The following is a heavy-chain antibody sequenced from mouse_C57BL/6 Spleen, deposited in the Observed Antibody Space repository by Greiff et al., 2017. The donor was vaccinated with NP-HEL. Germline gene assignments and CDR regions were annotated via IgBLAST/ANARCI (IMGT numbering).Heavy chain of an antibody. D-gene: IGHD2-5*01. CDR2: IDPSDSET. Sequence: VQLQQPGAELVRPGSSVKLSCKASGYTFTSYWMHWVKQRPIQGLEWVGNIDPSDSETHYNQKFKDKATLTVDKSSSTAYMQLSSLTSEDSAVYYCARGSNYFAWFAYWGQGTLVTVSA. V-gene: IGHV1-52*01. J-gene: IGHJ3*01. CDR1: GYTFTSYW. CDR3: ARGSNYFAWFAY.